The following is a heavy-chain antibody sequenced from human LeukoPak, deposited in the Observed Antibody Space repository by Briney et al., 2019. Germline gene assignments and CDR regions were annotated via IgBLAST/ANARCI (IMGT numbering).Heavy chain of an antibody. Sequence: GGSLRLSCAASGFTFSSYGMSWVRQAPGKGLEWVSAISGSGGSTYYADSVKGRFTISRDSSKNTLYLQMNSLRAEDTAVYYCAREAYDDFWSGSWRYYYYMDVWGKGTTVTVSS. CDR1: GFTFSSYG. CDR3: AREAYDDFWSGSWRYYYYMDV. J-gene: IGHJ6*03. V-gene: IGHV3-23*01. D-gene: IGHD3-3*01. CDR2: ISGSGGST.